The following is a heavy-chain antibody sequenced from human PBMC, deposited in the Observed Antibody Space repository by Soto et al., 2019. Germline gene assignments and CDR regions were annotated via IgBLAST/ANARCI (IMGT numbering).Heavy chain of an antibody. V-gene: IGHV1-18*04. CDR2: ISAYNGNT. CDR1: GYSFTGNS. D-gene: IGHD4-17*01. Sequence: ASVKVSCKASGYSFTGNSMHWVRQAPGQGLEWMGWISAYNGNTNYAQKLQGRVTMTTDTSTSTAYMELRSLRSDDTAVYYCARGISVYGVYAEGDYWGQGTLVTVS. J-gene: IGHJ4*02. CDR3: ARGISVYGVYAEGDY.